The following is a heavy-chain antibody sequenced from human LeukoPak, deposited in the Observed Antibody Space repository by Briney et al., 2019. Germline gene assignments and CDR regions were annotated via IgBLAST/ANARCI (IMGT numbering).Heavy chain of an antibody. CDR1: GGTFSSYA. CDR3: ARWRGSSFDY. V-gene: IGHV1-69*05. J-gene: IGHJ4*02. CDR2: IIPIFGTA. Sequence: ASVKVSCXASGGTFSSYAISWVRQAPGQGLEWMGRIIPIFGTANYAQKFQGRVTITTDTSTSTAYMELRSLRSDDTAVYYCARWRGSSFDYWGQGTLVTVSS. D-gene: IGHD1-26*01.